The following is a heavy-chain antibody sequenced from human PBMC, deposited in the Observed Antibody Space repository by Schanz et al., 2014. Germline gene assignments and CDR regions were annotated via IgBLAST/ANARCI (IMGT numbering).Heavy chain of an antibody. Sequence: QAQLMQSGPELKRPGASVKVSCTASGYTLKNYGISWVRQAPGLGLEWMGWISDYNGNTNYAQKLQGRVTMTTDTSTSTAYMELSSLKSEDTAVYYCARGPLGTSPWGQGTLVTVSS. CDR1: GYTLKNYG. CDR2: ISDYNGNT. CDR3: ARGPLGTSP. J-gene: IGHJ5*02. V-gene: IGHV1-18*01. D-gene: IGHD5-12*01.